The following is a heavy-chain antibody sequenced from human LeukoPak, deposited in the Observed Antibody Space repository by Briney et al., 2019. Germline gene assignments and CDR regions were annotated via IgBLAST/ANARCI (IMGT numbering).Heavy chain of an antibody. J-gene: IGHJ4*02. CDR2: ISSTTSTI. CDR1: GFTFSSYA. D-gene: IGHD1-1*01. V-gene: IGHV3-48*02. Sequence: PGRSLRLSCAASGFTFSSYAMHWVRQAPGKGLEWVSYISSTTSTIYYADSVKGRFTISRDNAKNSLYLQMNSLRDEDTAVYYCARDRGGTTDYWGQGTLVTVSS. CDR3: ARDRGGTTDY.